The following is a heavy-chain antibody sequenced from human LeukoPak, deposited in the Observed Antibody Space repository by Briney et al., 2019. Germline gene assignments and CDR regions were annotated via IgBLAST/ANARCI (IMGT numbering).Heavy chain of an antibody. J-gene: IGHJ4*02. Sequence: GGSLRLSCAASGFSFSTYWMSWVRQTPEKGLEFVANIDQGGSVRNYMDSLKGRCTISRDNAKKSLYLEINSLRADDTAVYYCARDPESSSFDLWGRGALVTVSS. CDR1: GFSFSTYW. CDR3: ARDPESSSFDL. D-gene: IGHD6-13*01. V-gene: IGHV3-7*01. CDR2: IDQGGSVR.